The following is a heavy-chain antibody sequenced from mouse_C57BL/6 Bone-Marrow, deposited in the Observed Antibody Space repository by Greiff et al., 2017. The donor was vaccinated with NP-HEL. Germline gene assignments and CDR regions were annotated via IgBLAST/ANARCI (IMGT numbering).Heavy chain of an antibody. D-gene: IGHD1-1*01. J-gene: IGHJ2*01. CDR2: IDPEDGDT. CDR3: TAITTVVAYYFDY. V-gene: IGHV14-1*01. CDR1: GFNIKDYY. Sequence: VQLQQSGAELVRPGASVKLSCTASGFNIKDYYMHWVKQRPEQGLEWIGRIDPEDGDTESAPKFQGKATMTADTSSNTAYLQLSSLTSEDTAVYYCTAITTVVAYYFDYWGQGTTLTVSS.